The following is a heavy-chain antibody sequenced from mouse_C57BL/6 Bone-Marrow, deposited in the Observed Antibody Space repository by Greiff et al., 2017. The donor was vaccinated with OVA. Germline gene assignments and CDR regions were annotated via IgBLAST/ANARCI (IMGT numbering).Heavy chain of an antibody. V-gene: IGHV1-7*01. CDR1: GYTFTSYW. CDR2: INPSSGYT. Sequence: QVQLQQSGAELAKPGASVKLSCKASGYTFTSYWMHWVKQRPGQGLEWIGYINPSSGYTKYNQKFKDKATLTADKSSSTSYMQLSSLTYEDSAVDYCAGYGNHPYRYFDFWGTGTTVTVSS. D-gene: IGHD1-1*01. CDR3: AGYGNHPYRYFDF. J-gene: IGHJ1*03.